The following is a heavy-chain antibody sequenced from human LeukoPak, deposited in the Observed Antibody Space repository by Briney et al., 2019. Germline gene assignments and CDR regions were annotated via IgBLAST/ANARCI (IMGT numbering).Heavy chain of an antibody. J-gene: IGHJ4*02. CDR3: ARHVQIGGYYGPHYFDY. Sequence: SETLSLTCTVSGGSISSSSYYWGWIRQPPGKGLEWIGSIYYSGSTYYNPSLKSRVTISVDTSKNQFSLKLSSVTAADTAVYSCARHVQIGGYYGPHYFDYWVQGTLVTVSS. D-gene: IGHD3-22*01. V-gene: IGHV4-39*01. CDR1: GGSISSSSYY. CDR2: IYYSGST.